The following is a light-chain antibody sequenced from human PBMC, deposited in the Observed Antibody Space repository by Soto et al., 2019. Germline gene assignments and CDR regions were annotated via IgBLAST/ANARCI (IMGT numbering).Light chain of an antibody. Sequence: EIVLTKSPGTLSLSPGERATLSCRASQSVSSSYLAWYQQKPGQAPRLLIYGVSIRATGIPDRFSGSGSGTDFTLTISSLEPEDFAVYYCQHRSIWPVSFGQGTRLEIK. CDR1: QSVSSSY. CDR2: GVS. J-gene: IGKJ5*01. CDR3: QHRSIWPVS. V-gene: IGKV3D-20*02.